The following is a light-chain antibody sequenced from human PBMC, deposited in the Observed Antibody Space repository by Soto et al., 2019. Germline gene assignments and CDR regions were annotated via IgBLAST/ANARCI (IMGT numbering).Light chain of an antibody. Sequence: EIVMKQSPATLSVSPGERATLSCRASQSVSSNLAWYPQKPGQAPRLLIYGASTRATGIPARFSGSGSGTEVTLTISSLQSEDFAVYYCQQYNNWPLYTFGQGTKLEIK. CDR3: QQYNNWPLYT. CDR1: QSVSSN. CDR2: GAS. J-gene: IGKJ2*01. V-gene: IGKV3-15*01.